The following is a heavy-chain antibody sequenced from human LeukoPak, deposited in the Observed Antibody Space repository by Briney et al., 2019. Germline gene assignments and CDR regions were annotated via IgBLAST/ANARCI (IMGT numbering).Heavy chain of an antibody. J-gene: IGHJ6*02. V-gene: IGHV4-34*01. CDR3: ASLVYGMDV. D-gene: IGHD1-26*01. Sequence: SETLSLTCAVYGGSFSGYYWSWIRQPPGKGLEWIGEINHSGSTNYNPSLKSRVTISVDTSKNQFSLKLSSVTAADTAVYYCASLVYGMDVWGQGTMVTVSS. CDR2: INHSGST. CDR1: GGSFSGYY.